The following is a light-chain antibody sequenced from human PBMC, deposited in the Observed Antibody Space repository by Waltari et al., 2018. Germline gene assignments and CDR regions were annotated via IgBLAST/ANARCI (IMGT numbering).Light chain of an antibody. Sequence: EIVMTQSPATLSVSPGERATVFCRASESISTNVAWYQQKPGQAPRILIYGAFTRAPGVPLRFSAGGSGTEFTLSITGLQSEDFAIYFCQQYNNWPPVSFGQGTKVEIK. CDR2: GAF. CDR1: ESISTN. J-gene: IGKJ2*03. CDR3: QQYNNWPPVS. V-gene: IGKV3-15*01.